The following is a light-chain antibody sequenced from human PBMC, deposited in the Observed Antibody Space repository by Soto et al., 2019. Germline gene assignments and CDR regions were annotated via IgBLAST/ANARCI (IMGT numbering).Light chain of an antibody. V-gene: IGKV3-15*01. J-gene: IGKJ4*01. Sequence: EIVMTQSPATLSVSLGDRATLSCRASQSVSSYLAWYQQKPGQAPRLLIYGASTRATGIPARFSGSGSETDFTLTISSLQSEDFAIYYCQQLDLYPSTFGGGTKVEI. CDR1: QSVSSY. CDR3: QQLDLYPST. CDR2: GAS.